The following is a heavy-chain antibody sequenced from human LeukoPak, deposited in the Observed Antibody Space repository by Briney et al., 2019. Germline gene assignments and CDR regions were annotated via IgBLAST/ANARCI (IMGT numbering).Heavy chain of an antibody. Sequence: GGSLRLSCAASGFSFSDYYMSWIRQAPGKGLQWVSSVSTSGHIIYYADAVKGRFTISRDNAKNSLYLQMNSLRGEETAVYYCARDWVDSGTYSGFGYWGQGTLVTVSS. CDR2: VSTSGHII. CDR3: ARDWVDSGTYSGFGY. J-gene: IGHJ4*02. V-gene: IGHV3-11*04. D-gene: IGHD1-26*01. CDR1: GFSFSDYY.